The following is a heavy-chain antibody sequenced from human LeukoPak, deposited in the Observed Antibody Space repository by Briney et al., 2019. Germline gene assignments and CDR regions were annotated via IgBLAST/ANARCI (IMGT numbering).Heavy chain of an antibody. Sequence: PGGSLRLSCAASGFTFSSYEMNWVRQAPGKGLEWVSYISSSGSTIYYADSVKGRFTISRDNAKNSLYLQMNSLRAEDTAVYYCASQYYDILTGYYHSFDYWAREPRSPSPQ. CDR3: ASQYYDILTGYYHSFDY. CDR2: ISSSGSTI. V-gene: IGHV3-48*03. CDR1: GFTFSSYE. J-gene: IGHJ4*02. D-gene: IGHD3-9*01.